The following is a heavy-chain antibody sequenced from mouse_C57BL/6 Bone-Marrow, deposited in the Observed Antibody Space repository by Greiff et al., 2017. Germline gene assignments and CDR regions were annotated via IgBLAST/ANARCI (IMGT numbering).Heavy chain of an antibody. D-gene: IGHD2-2*01. V-gene: IGHV1-62-2*01. Sequence: QVQLQQSGAELVKPGASVKLSCKASGYTFTEYTIHWVKQRSGQGLEWIGWFYPGSGSIKYNEKFKDKATLTADKSSSTVYMELSRLTSEDSAVYFCARDEDNYYGYEYYAMDYWGQGTSVTVSS. CDR3: ARDEDNYYGYEYYAMDY. CDR2: FYPGSGSI. J-gene: IGHJ4*01. CDR1: GYTFTEYT.